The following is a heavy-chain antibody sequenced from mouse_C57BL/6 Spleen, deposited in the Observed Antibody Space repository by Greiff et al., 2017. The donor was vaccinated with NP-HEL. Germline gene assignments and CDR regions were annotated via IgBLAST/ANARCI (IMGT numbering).Heavy chain of an antibody. Sequence: VKLMESGAELVKPGASVKISCKASGYAFSSYWMNWVKQRPGKGLEWIGQIYPGDGDTNYNGKFKGKATLTADKSSSTAYMQLSSLTSEDSAVYFCAREDYDWFAYWGQGTLVTVSA. CDR3: AREDYDWFAY. D-gene: IGHD2-4*01. CDR1: GYAFSSYW. J-gene: IGHJ3*01. CDR2: IYPGDGDT. V-gene: IGHV1-80*01.